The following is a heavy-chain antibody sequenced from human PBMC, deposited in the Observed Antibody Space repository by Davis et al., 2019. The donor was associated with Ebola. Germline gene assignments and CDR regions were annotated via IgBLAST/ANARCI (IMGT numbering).Heavy chain of an antibody. Sequence: GESLKISCAASGFTFSSYAMNWVRQAPGKGLEWVSSISSSSSYIYYADLVKGRFTISRDNAKNSLYLQMNSLRAEDTAVYYCASIAAAGTDAFDIWGQGTMVTVSS. V-gene: IGHV3-21*01. CDR2: ISSSSSYI. J-gene: IGHJ3*02. CDR1: GFTFSSYA. D-gene: IGHD6-13*01. CDR3: ASIAAAGTDAFDI.